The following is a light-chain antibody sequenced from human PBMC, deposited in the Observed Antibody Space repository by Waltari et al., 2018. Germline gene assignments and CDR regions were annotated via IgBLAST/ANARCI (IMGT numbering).Light chain of an antibody. CDR3: LAWDASLSGWV. V-gene: IGLV1-47*01. CDR2: WNN. Sequence: QSVLTQPPSTSGTPGQAVTISCSGSSSNIENNYVYWYQQLPGTAPKLLVYWNNRRPSGLTDRFFASKSGTSASLAISGLRSEDEGDYYCLAWDASLSGWVCGGGTKVTVL. CDR1: SSNIENNY. J-gene: IGLJ3*02.